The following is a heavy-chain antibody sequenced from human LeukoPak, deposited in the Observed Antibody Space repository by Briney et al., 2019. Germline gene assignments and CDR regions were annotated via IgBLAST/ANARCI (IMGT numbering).Heavy chain of an antibody. J-gene: IGHJ5*02. D-gene: IGHD2-15*01. V-gene: IGHV4-59*06. CDR3: AREIVVVVAATGWFDP. CDR2: FYYSGST. CDR1: GASISSHY. Sequence: PSETLSLTCSVSGASISSHYWSWIRQHPGKGLEWIGYFYYSGSTYYNPSLKSRVTISVDTSKNQFSLKLSSVTAADTAVYYCAREIVVVVAATGWFDPWGQGTLVTVSS.